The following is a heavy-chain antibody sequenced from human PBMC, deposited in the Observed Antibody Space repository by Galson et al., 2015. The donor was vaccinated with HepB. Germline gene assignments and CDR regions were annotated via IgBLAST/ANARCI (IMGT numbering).Heavy chain of an antibody. CDR1: GYTFTNYV. J-gene: IGHJ4*02. Sequence: SVKVSCKASGYTFTNYVIHWVRQAPGQRLEWMGWINAGNGNTKYSEKLQGRVTITRDTSATTAYMELSSLRSEETAVYYCARVGGMGVASSLDYWGQGTLVTVSS. V-gene: IGHV1-3*01. D-gene: IGHD3-3*01. CDR3: ARVGGMGVASSLDY. CDR2: INAGNGNT.